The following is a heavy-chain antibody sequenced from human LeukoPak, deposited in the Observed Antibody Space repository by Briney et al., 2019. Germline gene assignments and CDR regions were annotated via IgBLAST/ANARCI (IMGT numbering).Heavy chain of an antibody. D-gene: IGHD2-2*01. V-gene: IGHV4-4*09. J-gene: IGHJ4*02. CDR2: IYTSGST. CDR3: ARHSGLGYCSSTSCYPDDYYFDY. CDR1: GGSISSYY. Sequence: SETLSLTCTVSGGSISSYYWSWIRQPPGKGLEWIGYIYTSGSTNYNPSLKSRVTISVDTSKNQFSLKLSSVTAADTAVYYCARHSGLGYCSSTSCYPDDYYFDYWGQGTLDTVSS.